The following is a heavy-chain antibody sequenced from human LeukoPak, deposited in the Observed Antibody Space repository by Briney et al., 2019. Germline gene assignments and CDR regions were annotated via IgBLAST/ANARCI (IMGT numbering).Heavy chain of an antibody. V-gene: IGHV4-59*08. D-gene: IGHD3-22*01. CDR2: IYYSGST. Sequence: SETLSLTCTVSGGSISSYYWSWIRQPPGKGLEWIGYIYYSGSTNYNPSLKSRVTISVDTSKNQFSLKLSSVTAADTAVYYCARHPYHYDSSGGMDVWGQGTTVTVSS. CDR3: ARHPYHYDSSGGMDV. CDR1: GGSISSYY. J-gene: IGHJ6*02.